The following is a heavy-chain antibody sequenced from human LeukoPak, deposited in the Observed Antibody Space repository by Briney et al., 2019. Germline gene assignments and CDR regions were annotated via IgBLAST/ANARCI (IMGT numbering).Heavy chain of an antibody. V-gene: IGHV3-23*01. Sequence: GGSXRLXCAASGFTFSTYAMTWVRQAPGKGLEWVSGISGSGGNTYYADSVRGRFTISRDNSKNTLWLQMNSLRAEDTAVYYCTRNGVSRYCYSTSCYLDYWGQGTLVTVSS. CDR3: TRNGVSRYCYSTSCYLDY. D-gene: IGHD2-2*01. CDR1: GFTFSTYA. CDR2: ISGSGGNT. J-gene: IGHJ4*02.